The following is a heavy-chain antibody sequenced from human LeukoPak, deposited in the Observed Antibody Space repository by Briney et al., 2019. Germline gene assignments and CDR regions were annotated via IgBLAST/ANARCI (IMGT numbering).Heavy chain of an antibody. CDR2: IKQDGSEK. CDR1: GFTFSSYW. D-gene: IGHD3-10*01. CDR3: ARDREGYFDY. V-gene: IGHV3-7*03. J-gene: IGHJ4*02. Sequence: GSLRLCFAASGFTFSSYWMSWVRQAPGKGLEWVANIKQDGSEKYYVDSVKGRFTIYRDNAKNSLYLQMNSLRAEDTAVYYCARDREGYFDYWGQGTLVTVSS.